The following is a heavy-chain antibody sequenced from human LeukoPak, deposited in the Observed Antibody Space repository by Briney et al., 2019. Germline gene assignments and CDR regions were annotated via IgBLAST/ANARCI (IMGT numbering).Heavy chain of an antibody. CDR1: GYTFTSYG. CDR3: ARVTIQKDWFDP. Sequence: ASVNVSCTASGYTFTSYGISWVRQAPGQGLEWMGWISAYNGNTNYAQKLQGRVTMTTDTSTSTAYMELRSLRSDDTAVYYCARVTIQKDWFDPWGQGTLVTVSS. CDR2: ISAYNGNT. J-gene: IGHJ5*02. D-gene: IGHD1/OR15-1a*01. V-gene: IGHV1-18*01.